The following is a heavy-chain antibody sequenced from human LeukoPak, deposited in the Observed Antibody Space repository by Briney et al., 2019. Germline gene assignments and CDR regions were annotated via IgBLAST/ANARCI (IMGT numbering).Heavy chain of an antibody. V-gene: IGHV4-39*01. CDR2: IYYSGSP. CDR3: ARQLAAAGHFDY. Sequence: SETLSLTCTVSGGSISSSIYYWGWIRQPPGKGLEWIGRIYYSGSPYYNPPLKSRVTISVDTSKNQFSLKWSSVTAADTAVYYCARQLAAAGHFDYWGQGTLVTVSS. J-gene: IGHJ4*02. CDR1: GGSISSSIYY. D-gene: IGHD6-13*01.